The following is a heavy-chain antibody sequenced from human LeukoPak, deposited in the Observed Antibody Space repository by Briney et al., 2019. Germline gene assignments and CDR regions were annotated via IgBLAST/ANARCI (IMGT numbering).Heavy chain of an antibody. J-gene: IGHJ4*02. Sequence: GGSLRLSCAASGFTFSGYSMNWVRQAPGKGLEWVSSISSSSSYIYYADSVKGRFTIFRDNAKNSLYLQMNSLRAEDTAVYYCARGDILTGYRPDYWGQGTLVTVSS. V-gene: IGHV3-21*01. CDR3: ARGDILTGYRPDY. CDR1: GFTFSGYS. CDR2: ISSSSSYI. D-gene: IGHD3-9*01.